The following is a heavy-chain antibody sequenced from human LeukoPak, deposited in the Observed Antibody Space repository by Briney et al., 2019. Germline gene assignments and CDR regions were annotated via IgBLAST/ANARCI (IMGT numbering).Heavy chain of an antibody. J-gene: IGHJ6*03. Sequence: SETLSLTCTVSGGSISSSSYNWGCIRQPPGKGLEWIGSIYYSGSTYYNPSLKSRVAISGDTSKHQFPLRLSSVTAADTAVYYCARQGGSSGYYTNYYYYYMDVWGKGTTITVS. CDR3: ARQGGSSGYYTNYYYYYMDV. CDR2: IYYSGST. CDR1: GGSISSSSYN. V-gene: IGHV4-39*01. D-gene: IGHD3-22*01.